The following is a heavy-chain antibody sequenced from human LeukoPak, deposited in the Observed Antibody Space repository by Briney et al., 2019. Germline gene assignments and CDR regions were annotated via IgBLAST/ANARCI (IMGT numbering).Heavy chain of an antibody. Sequence: ASVNVSCKVSGYTLTELSMHWVRQAPGKGLEWMGGFDPEDGETIYAQKFQGRVTMTEDTSTDTAYMELSSLRSEDTAVYYCATIVYDSSGYLDYWGQGTLVTVSS. V-gene: IGHV1-24*01. J-gene: IGHJ4*02. D-gene: IGHD3-22*01. CDR3: ATIVYDSSGYLDY. CDR2: FDPEDGET. CDR1: GYTLTELS.